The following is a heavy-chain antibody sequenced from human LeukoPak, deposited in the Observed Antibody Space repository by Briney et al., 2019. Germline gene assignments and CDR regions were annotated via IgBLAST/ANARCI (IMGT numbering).Heavy chain of an antibody. V-gene: IGHV4-38-2*02. CDR2: IYHTGST. Sequence: SETLSLTCTVSYYSISSDYYWGWIRQPPGKGLEWIGTIYHTGSTYYNPSLNSRVTMSVDTSKNQFSLKLSSVTAADTAMYYCAREGGSGSGRGLDYWGQGTLVTVSS. CDR1: YYSISSDYY. D-gene: IGHD3-10*01. CDR3: AREGGSGSGRGLDY. J-gene: IGHJ4*02.